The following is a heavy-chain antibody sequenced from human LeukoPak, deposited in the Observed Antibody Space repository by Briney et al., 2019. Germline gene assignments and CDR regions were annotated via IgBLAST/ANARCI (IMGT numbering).Heavy chain of an antibody. V-gene: IGHV4-4*07. CDR2: IYTSGST. D-gene: IGHD3-22*01. Sequence: SETLSLTCSVSGGSIRSYYWSWIRQPAGRGLEWIGRIYTSGSTNYNPSLKSRVTMSIDRSKNEFSLKLSSVTAADTAVYYCARDRGSSGYYYAFDIWGQGTMVTVSS. CDR1: GGSIRSYY. CDR3: ARDRGSSGYYYAFDI. J-gene: IGHJ3*02.